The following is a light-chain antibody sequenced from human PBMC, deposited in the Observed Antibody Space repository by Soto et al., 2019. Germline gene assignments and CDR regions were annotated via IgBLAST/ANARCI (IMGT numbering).Light chain of an antibody. CDR2: DVS. CDR1: SSDVGGYNY. V-gene: IGLV2-14*03. J-gene: IGLJ1*01. CDR3: SSYTTSNTRQIV. Sequence: QCALTQPASVSGSPGQSITISCTGTSSDVGGYNYVSWYQHHPGKAPKLMIFDVSNRPSGVSNRFSGSKSGNTASLTISGLQPDDEADYSCSSYTTSNTRQIVFGTGTKLTVL.